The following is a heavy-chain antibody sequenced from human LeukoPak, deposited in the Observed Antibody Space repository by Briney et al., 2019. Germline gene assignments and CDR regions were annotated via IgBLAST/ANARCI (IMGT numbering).Heavy chain of an antibody. J-gene: IGHJ4*02. V-gene: IGHV3-7*01. CDR3: ARDGGHSTDLDY. Sequence: PGWSLRLSCATSGFTFSRHWMTWVRQAPGKGPEWVANIKQDGSERYYVHSVKGRFTISRDNAKNSLYLQINSLRAEDTAVYYCARDGGHSTDLDYWGQGILVTVSS. CDR2: IKQDGSER. D-gene: IGHD2-8*02. CDR1: GFTFSRHW.